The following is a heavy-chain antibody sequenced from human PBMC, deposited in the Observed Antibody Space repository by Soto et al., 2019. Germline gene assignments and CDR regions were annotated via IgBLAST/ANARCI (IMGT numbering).Heavy chain of an antibody. D-gene: IGHD6-13*01. CDR1: GFTFSDYY. CDR2: ISSSTSHT. J-gene: IGHJ4*02. Sequence: QVQLVESGGGLVQPGGSLRLSCAVSGFTFSDYYMTWIRQAPGKGLEWVSYISSSTSHTNYADSVKGRFTISRDNAKNSLFLQMNSLRAEDTAVYYCARGRGAAADYFDFWGQGTLGTVSS. CDR3: ARGRGAAADYFDF. V-gene: IGHV3-11*05.